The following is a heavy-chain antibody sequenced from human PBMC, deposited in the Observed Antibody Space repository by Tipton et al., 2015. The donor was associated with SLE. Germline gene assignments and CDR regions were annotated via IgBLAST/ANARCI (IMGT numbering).Heavy chain of an antibody. CDR3: ARGPRGYYYYMDV. V-gene: IGHV4-59*01. CDR2: TYYSGST. CDR1: GGSISSYY. J-gene: IGHJ6*03. Sequence: TLSLTCTVSGGSISSYYWSWIRQPPGKGLEWIGYTYYSGSTKYNPSLKSRVTISVDTSKNQFSLKLSSVTAADTAVYYCARGPRGYYYYMDVWGNGTTVTVSS.